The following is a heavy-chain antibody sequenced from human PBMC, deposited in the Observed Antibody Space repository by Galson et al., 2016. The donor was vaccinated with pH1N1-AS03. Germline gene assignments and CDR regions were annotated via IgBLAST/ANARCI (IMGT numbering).Heavy chain of an antibody. CDR2: IYHSGST. J-gene: IGHJ4*02. V-gene: IGHV4-4*02. D-gene: IGHD6-19*01. CDR3: ARGLTVSGRESRLDY. CDR1: GGPISSSSW. Sequence: SETLSLTCTVSGGPISSSSWWSWVRQPPGKGLEWIGEIYHSGSTNYNPSLKSRVNITVDKSKNQFSLKLTSVTAADTAVYYCARGLTVSGRESRLDYWGQGAQVTVSS.